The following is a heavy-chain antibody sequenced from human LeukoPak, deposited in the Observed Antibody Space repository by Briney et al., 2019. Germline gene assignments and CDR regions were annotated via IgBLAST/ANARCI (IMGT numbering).Heavy chain of an antibody. Sequence: PGRSLRLSCAASGFTFDDYAMHWVRQAPGKGLEWVSGISWNSGSIGYADSVKGRFTISRDNAKNSLYLQMNSLRTEDTALYYCAKDVKYSYGYYFDYWGQGTLVTVSS. J-gene: IGHJ4*02. CDR1: GFTFDDYA. CDR3: AKDVKYSYGYYFDY. V-gene: IGHV3-9*01. D-gene: IGHD5-18*01. CDR2: ISWNSGSI.